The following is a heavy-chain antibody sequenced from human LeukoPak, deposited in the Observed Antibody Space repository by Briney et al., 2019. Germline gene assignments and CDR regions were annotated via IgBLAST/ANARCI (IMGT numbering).Heavy chain of an antibody. D-gene: IGHD3-22*01. CDR2: INWNGGST. Sequence: GGSLRLSCAASRYTFDDYGMSWIRQAPGKGLEWVSGINWNGGSTGYADSVKGRFTISRDNAKNSLYLQMKSLTSQDYTFFYCARFEGDSSGYYYFYYWGQGTLVTVSS. CDR1: RYTFDDYG. J-gene: IGHJ4*02. CDR3: ARFEGDSSGYYYFYY. V-gene: IGHV3-20*04.